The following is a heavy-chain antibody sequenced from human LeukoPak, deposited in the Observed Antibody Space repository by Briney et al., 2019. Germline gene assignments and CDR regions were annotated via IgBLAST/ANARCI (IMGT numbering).Heavy chain of an antibody. CDR3: ARVSGGRGWYFDY. J-gene: IGHJ4*02. Sequence: PSETLSLTCAVYGGSFSDYYWSWIRQPPGKGLEWIGEINQSGSTNYNPSLKSRVTISVDTSKNQFSLRLSSVTAADTAVYYCARVSGGRGWYFDYWGQGTLVTVSS. D-gene: IGHD6-25*01. V-gene: IGHV4-34*01. CDR2: INQSGST. CDR1: GGSFSDYY.